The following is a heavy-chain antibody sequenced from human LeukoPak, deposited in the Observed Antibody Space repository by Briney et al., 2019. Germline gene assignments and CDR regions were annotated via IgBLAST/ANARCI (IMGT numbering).Heavy chain of an antibody. D-gene: IGHD3-22*01. V-gene: IGHV4-61*01. J-gene: IGHJ5*02. CDR2: IYYSGST. CDR3: AAYYYDSSGYVYWFDP. CDR1: GGSVSSGSYY. Sequence: SETLSLTCTVSGGSVSSGSYYWSWIRLPPGKGLEWIGYIYYSGSTNYNPSLKSRVTISVDTSKNQFSLKLSSVTAADTAVYYCAAYYYDSSGYVYWFDPWGQGTLVTVSS.